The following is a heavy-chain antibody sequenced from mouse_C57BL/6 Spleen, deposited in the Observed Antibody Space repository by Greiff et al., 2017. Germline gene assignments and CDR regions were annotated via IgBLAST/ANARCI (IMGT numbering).Heavy chain of an antibody. CDR1: GYSFPSYW. J-gene: IGHJ3*01. Sequence: QVQLQQPGPELVKPGASVKLSCKASGYSFPSYWLHWVKQRPGQGLGWIGNINPSNGGTNYNEKFKSKATLTVYKSSSTAYMQLSSLTSEDSAVYYCARLGIYYDYDGGAYWGQGTLVTVSA. CDR3: ARLGIYYDYDGGAY. D-gene: IGHD2-4*01. V-gene: IGHV1-53*01. CDR2: INPSNGGT.